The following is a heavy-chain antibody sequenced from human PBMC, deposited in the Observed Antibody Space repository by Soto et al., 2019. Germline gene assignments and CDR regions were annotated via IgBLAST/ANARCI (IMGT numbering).Heavy chain of an antibody. CDR3: ARGGEDCSGGDCSLWFHS. V-gene: IGHV1-8*01. CDR2: MSPNSGDA. Sequence: QGQLVQSGAEVKKPGASVKVSCQASGSTFISYDIHWVRQATGQGLEWMGWMSPNSGDAASAQKFQGRVTMTRNTSISTAYLDLSSLRSDDTAVYYCARGGEDCSGGDCSLWFHSWGQGTLVTVSS. CDR1: GSTFISYD. J-gene: IGHJ5*01. D-gene: IGHD2-15*01.